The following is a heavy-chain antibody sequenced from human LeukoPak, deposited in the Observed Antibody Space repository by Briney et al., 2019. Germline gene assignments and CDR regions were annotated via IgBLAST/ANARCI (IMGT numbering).Heavy chain of an antibody. D-gene: IGHD6-13*01. CDR1: GFTFSSYA. CDR2: ISYDGSNK. Sequence: PGGSLRLSCAASGFTFSSYAMHWVRQAPGKGLEWVAVISYDGSNKYYADSVKGRFTISRDNSKNTLYLQMNSLRAEDTAVYYCGKQQLVQCYIDYWGQGTLVTVSS. CDR3: GKQQLVQCYIDY. J-gene: IGHJ4*02. V-gene: IGHV3-30-3*01.